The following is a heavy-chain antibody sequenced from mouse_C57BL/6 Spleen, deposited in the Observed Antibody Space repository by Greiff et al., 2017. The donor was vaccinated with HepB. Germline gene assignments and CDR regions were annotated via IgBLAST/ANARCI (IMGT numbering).Heavy chain of an antibody. D-gene: IGHD1-1*01. CDR3: ARGGDGSYYYAMDY. J-gene: IGHJ4*01. CDR1: GFTFSSYA. Sequence: DVMLVESGGGLVKPGGSLKLSCAASGFTFSSYAMSWVRQTPEKRLEWVATISDGGSYTYYPDNVKGRFTISRDNAKNNLYLQMSHLKSEDTAMYYCARGGDGSYYYAMDYWGQGTSVTVSS. CDR2: ISDGGSYT. V-gene: IGHV5-4*03.